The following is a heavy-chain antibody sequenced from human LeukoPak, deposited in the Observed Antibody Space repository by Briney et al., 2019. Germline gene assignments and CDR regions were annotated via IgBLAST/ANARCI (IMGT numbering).Heavy chain of an antibody. CDR3: ARDPYSGAYGDTYYYYMDV. V-gene: IGHV3-21*01. D-gene: IGHD1-26*01. Sequence: GSLRLSCAASGFTFSSYEMNWVRQAPGKGLEWVSSITSSSIHIFYADSVRGRFTISRDNAKNSLYLQLNSLRAEDTAIYYCARDPYSGAYGDTYYYYMDVWGKGTTVTISS. CDR2: ITSSSIHI. J-gene: IGHJ6*03. CDR1: GFTFSSYE.